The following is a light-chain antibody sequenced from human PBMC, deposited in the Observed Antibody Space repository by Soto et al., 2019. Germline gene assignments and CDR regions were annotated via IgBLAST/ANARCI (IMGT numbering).Light chain of an antibody. Sequence: DIQMTQSPSSLSASVGDRVTITCRASQSISSYLNWYQQKPGKAPKLLIYAASSLQSGVPSRFSGSGSGTDFTLTISSLQPEDFATYYCQQSYSTPPWTFGQGTNLEIK. CDR1: QSISSY. CDR3: QQSYSTPPWT. J-gene: IGKJ2*02. V-gene: IGKV1-39*01. CDR2: AAS.